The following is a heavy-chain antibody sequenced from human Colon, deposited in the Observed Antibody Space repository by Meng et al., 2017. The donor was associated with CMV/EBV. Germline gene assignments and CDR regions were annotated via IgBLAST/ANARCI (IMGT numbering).Heavy chain of an antibody. D-gene: IGHD2-2*01. V-gene: IGHV3-23*01. CDR2: ISGSGSST. J-gene: IGHJ4*02. CDR3: ASLYCSSTSCYGGGLGFDY. Sequence: GESLKISCVASGFTFDKYVMTWVRQAPGKGLEWVSGISGSGSSTYYADSVKGRHTISRDNSKNTLYLQMNSLRAEDTALYYCASLYCSSTSCYGGGLGFDYWGQGTLVTVSS. CDR1: GFTFDKYV.